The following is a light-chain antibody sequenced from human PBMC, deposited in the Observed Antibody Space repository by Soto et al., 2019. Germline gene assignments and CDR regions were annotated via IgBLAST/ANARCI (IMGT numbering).Light chain of an antibody. CDR3: QQYYSTPIT. V-gene: IGKV3-15*01. Sequence: EIVMTQSPATLSVSPRERATLSCRASQRISSNLAWYQQKPGQAPRLLIYGASTRATGVPERFSGSGSGTEFTLTISSLQAEDVAVYYCQQYYSTPITFGQGTRLEI. CDR1: QRISSN. CDR2: GAS. J-gene: IGKJ5*01.